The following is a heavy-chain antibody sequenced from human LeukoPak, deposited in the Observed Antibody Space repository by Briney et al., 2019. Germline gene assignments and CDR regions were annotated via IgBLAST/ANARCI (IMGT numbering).Heavy chain of an antibody. Sequence: GGSLRLSCAASGFTFSSYAMSWVRQAPGKGLEWVSAISGSGGSTYYADSVKGRFTISRDNSKNSLSLQMNSLRAEDTAVYYCARLYCSGGSCYGKHYFDYWGQGALVTVSS. D-gene: IGHD2-15*01. V-gene: IGHV3-23*01. CDR2: ISGSGGST. CDR3: ARLYCSGGSCYGKHYFDY. J-gene: IGHJ4*02. CDR1: GFTFSSYA.